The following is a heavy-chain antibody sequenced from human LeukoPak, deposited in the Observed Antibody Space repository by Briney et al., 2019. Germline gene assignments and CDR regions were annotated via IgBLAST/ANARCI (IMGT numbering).Heavy chain of an antibody. CDR2: INESGGNT. CDR1: GFTFSNYA. V-gene: IGHV3-23*01. J-gene: IGHJ4*02. Sequence: GGSLRLACAAAGFTFSNYAMNWVRQAPGKGLEWGSVINESGGNTFYPDSVKGRFTISRDNSKNTLYLQMASPRVAVTDVYYCARTLKRTLVGFDYWGQGPLVTVSS. CDR3: ARTLKRTLVGFDY. D-gene: IGHD1-7*01.